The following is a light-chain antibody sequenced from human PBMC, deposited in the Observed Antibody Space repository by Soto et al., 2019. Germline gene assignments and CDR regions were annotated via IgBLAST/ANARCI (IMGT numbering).Light chain of an antibody. CDR3: QQRSDLPST. V-gene: IGKV3-11*01. CDR1: QSIRYY. CDR2: DAS. J-gene: IGKJ2*02. Sequence: EVVLTQSPATLSLSPGERATLSGRASQSIRYYLAWYQQKPGQAPRLLIDDASNRATGVPARFSGGGSWTDFTRAIGSLAPEDFAVDYCQQRSDLPSTCGQGTKLEIK.